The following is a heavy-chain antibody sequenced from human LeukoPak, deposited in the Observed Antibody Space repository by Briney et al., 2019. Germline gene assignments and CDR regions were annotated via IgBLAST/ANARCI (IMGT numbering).Heavy chain of an antibody. Sequence: RGSLRLSCAASGFTFSSYWMSWVRQAPGKGLEWVANIKEDGSEKYYVDSVKGRFTISRDNAKNLLYLQVNSLRAEDTAVYYCARVGGWLQVYFDYWGQGTLVTVSS. CDR2: IKEDGSEK. CDR3: ARVGGWLQVYFDY. CDR1: GFTFSSYW. J-gene: IGHJ4*02. D-gene: IGHD6-19*01. V-gene: IGHV3-7*03.